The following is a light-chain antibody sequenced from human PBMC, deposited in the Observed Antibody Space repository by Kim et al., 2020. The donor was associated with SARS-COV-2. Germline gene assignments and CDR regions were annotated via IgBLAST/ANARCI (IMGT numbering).Light chain of an antibody. V-gene: IGKV4-1*01. CDR3: QQYHSNPIT. CDR2: WAS. J-gene: IGKJ5*01. CDR1: QNVLYSSNNKND. Sequence: ATINCKSSQNVLYSSNNKNDLAWYQQKPGQSPKLLIYWASTRESGVPDRFSGSGSGTDFTLTISSLQAEDVAVYYCQQYHSNPITFGQGTRLEIK.